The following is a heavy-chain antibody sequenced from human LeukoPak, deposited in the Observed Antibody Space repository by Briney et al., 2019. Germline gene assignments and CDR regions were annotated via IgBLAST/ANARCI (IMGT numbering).Heavy chain of an antibody. CDR2: IIPIFGTA. Sequence: VKVSCKASGGTFSSYAISWVRQAPGQGLEWMGGIIPIFGTANYAQKFQGRVTITADESTSTAYMELSSLRSEDTAVYYCARGRWKGSGYVPSDRQRRNWFDPWGQGTLVTVSS. CDR1: GGTFSSYA. CDR3: ARGRWKGSGYVPSDRQRRNWFDP. D-gene: IGHD5-12*01. V-gene: IGHV1-69*01. J-gene: IGHJ5*02.